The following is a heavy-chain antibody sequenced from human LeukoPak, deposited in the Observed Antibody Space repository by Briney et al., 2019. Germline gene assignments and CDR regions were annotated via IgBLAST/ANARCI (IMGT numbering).Heavy chain of an antibody. CDR2: IIPTLAIA. J-gene: IGHJ4*02. V-gene: IGHV1-69*04. CDR3: AGHPDYGDYDLTRSYDY. CDR1: GGSFSSYV. Sequence: ASVKVSCKASGGSFSSYVINWVRQAHGQGLEWMGRIIPTLAIANYAQKFQGRVTITADKSTSTAYMELSSLRSEDTAVYYCAGHPDYGDYDLTRSYDYWGQGTLVTVSS. D-gene: IGHD4-17*01.